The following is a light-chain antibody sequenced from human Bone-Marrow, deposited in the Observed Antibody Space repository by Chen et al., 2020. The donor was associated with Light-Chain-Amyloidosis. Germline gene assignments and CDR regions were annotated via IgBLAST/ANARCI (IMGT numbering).Light chain of an antibody. Sequence: EIVLTQSPGTLSLSPGESATLSCRASQSVTSDYLAWYQQKYGQAPRLLIYAASSRATGIPDRFSGSGSGADFTLTISGLEPEDFAVYYCQQYSSSPYTFGQGTKLEIK. CDR1: QSVTSDY. CDR2: AAS. V-gene: IGKV3-20*01. CDR3: QQYSSSPYT. J-gene: IGKJ2*01.